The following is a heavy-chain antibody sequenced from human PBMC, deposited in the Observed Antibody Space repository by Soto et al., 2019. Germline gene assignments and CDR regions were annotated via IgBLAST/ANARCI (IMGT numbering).Heavy chain of an antibody. V-gene: IGHV1-18*04. Sequence: QVHLVQSETEVKEPGASVTVSCKTSHATFTGYTINWVRQAPGQGLAWLGWISSLSGNTYYARDFQGRLTMTTNTSATTAYMELRSLRSDDTAVYFCARGTVTSGRWFGPWGQGTLVTVSS. J-gene: IGHJ5*02. CDR2: ISSLSGNT. CDR1: HATFTGYT. CDR3: ARGTVTSGRWFGP. D-gene: IGHD4-17*01.